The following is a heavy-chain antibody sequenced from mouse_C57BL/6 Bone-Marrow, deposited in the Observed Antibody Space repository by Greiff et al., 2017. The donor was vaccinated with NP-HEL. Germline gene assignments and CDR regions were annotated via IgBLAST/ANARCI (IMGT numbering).Heavy chain of an antibody. V-gene: IGHV1-64*01. CDR2: IHPNSGST. Sequence: QVQLQQPGAELVKPGASVKLSCKASGYTFTSYWMHWVKQRPGQGLEWIGMIHPNSGSTNYNEKFKSKATLTVDKSSSTAYMQLSSLTSEDSAVYYSARVRLGITTGRYYFDYWGQGTTLTVSS. D-gene: IGHD1-1*01. J-gene: IGHJ2*01. CDR3: ARVRLGITTGRYYFDY. CDR1: GYTFTSYW.